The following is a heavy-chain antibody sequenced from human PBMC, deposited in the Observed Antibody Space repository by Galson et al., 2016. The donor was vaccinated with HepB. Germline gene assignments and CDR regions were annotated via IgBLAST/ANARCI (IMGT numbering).Heavy chain of an antibody. Sequence: SLRLSCAASGFAFSRFAMHWVRQAPGKGLEWVALISYDGSNTYYPDSVKGRFTISRDNSKNTLFLQMDRLRADDTAVYYCATDQVGYGFWSGYHVSWGQGGLVTVSS. CDR3: ATDQVGYGFWSGYHVS. D-gene: IGHD3-3*01. CDR1: GFAFSRFA. CDR2: ISYDGSNT. V-gene: IGHV3-30-3*01. J-gene: IGHJ5*02.